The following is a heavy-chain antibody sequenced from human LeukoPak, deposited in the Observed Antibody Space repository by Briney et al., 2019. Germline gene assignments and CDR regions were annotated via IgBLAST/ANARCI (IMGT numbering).Heavy chain of an antibody. J-gene: IGHJ4*02. V-gene: IGHV1-69*13. D-gene: IGHD2-2*01. CDR2: IIPIFGTA. CDR1: GGTFSSYA. CDR3: ARTTLIGCSSTSCYGAD. Sequence: SVKVSCKASGGTFSSYAISWVRQAPGQGLEWMGGIIPIFGTANYAQKFQGRVTITADESTSTAYMELSSLRSEDTAVYYCARTTLIGCSSTSCYGADWGQRTLVTVSS.